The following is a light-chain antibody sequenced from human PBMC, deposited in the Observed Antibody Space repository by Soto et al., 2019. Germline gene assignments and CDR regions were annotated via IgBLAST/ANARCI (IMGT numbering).Light chain of an antibody. CDR3: LLSYSGARPLI. CDR1: PGAVTSGHY. J-gene: IGLJ2*01. Sequence: QAVVTQEPSLTVSPGGTVTLTCASSPGAVTSGHYCYWFQQKPGQAPRTLIYDTYNKLSWTPARFSGSLLGGKAALTLSGAQPEDEADYYCLLSYSGARPLIFGGGTQLTVL. V-gene: IGLV7-46*01. CDR2: DTY.